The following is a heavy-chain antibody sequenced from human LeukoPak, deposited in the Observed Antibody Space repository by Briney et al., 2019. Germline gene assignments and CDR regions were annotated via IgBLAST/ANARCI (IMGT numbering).Heavy chain of an antibody. CDR2: IYYSGST. V-gene: IGHV4-59*01. Sequence: SETLSLTCTVSGGSISTYFWSWIRQPPGKGLEWIGYIYYSGSTNYNPSLKSRVTISLDTSKNQFSLKLSSVTAADTAMYYCARRVATTGSYYFDYWGQGTLVTVSS. CDR1: GGSISTYF. J-gene: IGHJ4*02. D-gene: IGHD5-12*01. CDR3: ARRVATTGSYYFDY.